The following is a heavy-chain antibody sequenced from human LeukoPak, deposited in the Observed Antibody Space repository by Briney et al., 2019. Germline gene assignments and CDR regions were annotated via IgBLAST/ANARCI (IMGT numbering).Heavy chain of an antibody. V-gene: IGHV4-59*12. CDR1: GGFISSYY. CDR3: ARARGYSYGYFN. CDR2: IYYSGST. J-gene: IGHJ4*02. Sequence: SETLSLTCTVSGGFISSYYWSWIRQLPGKGLEWIGYIYYSGSTNYNPSLKSRVTISVDTSKNQFSLKLSSVTAADTAVYYCARARGYSYGYFNWGQGTLVTVSS. D-gene: IGHD5-18*01.